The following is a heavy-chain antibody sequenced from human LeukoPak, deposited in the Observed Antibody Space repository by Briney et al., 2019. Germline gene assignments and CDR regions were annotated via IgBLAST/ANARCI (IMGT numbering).Heavy chain of an antibody. J-gene: IGHJ5*02. CDR1: GGSVSSGSYY. D-gene: IGHD2-15*01. V-gene: IGHV4-61*01. Sequence: SETLSLTCTVSGGSVSSGSYYWSWIRQPPGKGLEWIGEINHSGSTNYNPSLKSRVTISVDTSKNQFSLKLSSVTAADTAVYYWARGDPQDIVVVVAATSSSWFDPWGQGTLVTVSS. CDR2: INHSGST. CDR3: ARGDPQDIVVVVAATSSSWFDP.